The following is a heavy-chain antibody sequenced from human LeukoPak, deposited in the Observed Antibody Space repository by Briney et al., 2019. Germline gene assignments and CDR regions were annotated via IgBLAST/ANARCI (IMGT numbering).Heavy chain of an antibody. D-gene: IGHD3-3*01. CDR2: IYYSGST. CDR3: ARGSLLAYYDFWSGYSYRNHNWFDP. V-gene: IGHV4-59*01. Sequence: PSETLSLTCTVSGGSISSYYWSWIRQPPGKGLEWIGYIYYSGSTDYNPSLTSRVPISVDTSKNQVSLKLSSVTAADTAVYYCARGSLLAYYDFWSGYSYRNHNWFDPWGQGTLVTVSS. CDR1: GGSISSYY. J-gene: IGHJ5*02.